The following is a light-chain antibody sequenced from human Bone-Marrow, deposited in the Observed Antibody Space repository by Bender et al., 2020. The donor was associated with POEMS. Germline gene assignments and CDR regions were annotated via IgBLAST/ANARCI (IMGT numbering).Light chain of an antibody. J-gene: IGLJ1*01. CDR3: FSYACSHSHV. CDR2: HLT. V-gene: IGLV2-14*03. CDR1: SSDFGVSNS. Sequence: QSALTQPASVSGSPGRSITISCTGSSSDFGVSNSVSWYQQHPGKAPKLIVCHLTTVPSGMSNRFSVPKSENTASLTLSAPQAEHKSDYHCFSYACSHSHVFGAGTNVPVL.